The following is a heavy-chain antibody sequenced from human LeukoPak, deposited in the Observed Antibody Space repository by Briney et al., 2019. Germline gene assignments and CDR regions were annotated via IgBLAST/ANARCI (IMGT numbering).Heavy chain of an antibody. V-gene: IGHV3-30*04. CDR1: GFTLSRHA. Sequence: GGSLRLSCAASGFTLSRHAVYWVRQAPGKGLEWVALISHDGTNKYYTDSVKGRFTISRDNSKNTLYLQMNGLRAEDAAVYFCAKAPVTSCRGAYCYPFDSWGQGTLVTVSS. CDR3: AKAPVTSCRGAYCYPFDS. CDR2: ISHDGTNK. J-gene: IGHJ4*02. D-gene: IGHD2-21*01.